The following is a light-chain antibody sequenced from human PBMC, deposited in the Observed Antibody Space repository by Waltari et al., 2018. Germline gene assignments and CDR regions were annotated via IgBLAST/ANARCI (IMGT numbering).Light chain of an antibody. CDR1: QTLTTVSNF. CDR2: SSS. V-gene: IGKV1-39*01. J-gene: IGKJ4*01. Sequence: DIQMTQSPSSLSASVGDRVTITCRASQTLTTVSNFLNWYQQKPGSAPRLLIYSSSSPQSGVPSRFSGSGSGTHFTLTISDLPPGDFATYFCQQSYTAPITFGGGTRV. CDR3: QQSYTAPIT.